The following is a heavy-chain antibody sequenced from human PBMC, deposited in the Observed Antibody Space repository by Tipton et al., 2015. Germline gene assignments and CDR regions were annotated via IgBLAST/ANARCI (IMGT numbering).Heavy chain of an antibody. Sequence: QLVQSGGGLVQPGGSLRLSCAASGFTFTSSVMSWVRQAPGKGLEWVSSISGSGSATYYADSVQGRFTISRDNSKNTLYLQMNSLRAEDTALYYCARGGGPISMVRGAGRYNGMDVWGQGTLVTVSS. CDR2: ISGSGSAT. J-gene: IGHJ6*02. CDR1: GFTFTSSV. D-gene: IGHD3-10*01. CDR3: ARGGGPISMVRGAGRYNGMDV. V-gene: IGHV3-23*04.